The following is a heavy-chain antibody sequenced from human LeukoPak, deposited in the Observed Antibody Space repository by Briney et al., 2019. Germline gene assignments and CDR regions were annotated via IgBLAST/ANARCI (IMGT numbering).Heavy chain of an antibody. CDR2: ISTTGGSM. Sequence: GGSLRLSCAASGFTFSDYYMSWIRQAPGKGLEWVSSISTTGGSMSYADSVKGRFTISRDNSKNTLYLQMNSLRAEDTAVYYCAKAPDYSSSWYFDYWGQGTLVTVSS. J-gene: IGHJ4*02. V-gene: IGHV3-11*04. CDR1: GFTFSDYY. CDR3: AKAPDYSSSWYFDY. D-gene: IGHD6-13*01.